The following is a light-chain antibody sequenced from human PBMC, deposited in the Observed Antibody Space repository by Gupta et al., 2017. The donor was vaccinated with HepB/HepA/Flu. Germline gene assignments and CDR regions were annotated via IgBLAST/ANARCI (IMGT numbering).Light chain of an antibody. CDR1: QSISRF. Sequence: DIQMTQSPSSLSASVGDRVTITCRASQSISRFLNWYQQKPGKAPKLLIYGASTLQSGVPSRFSGSGSGTDFTLTISTLQPEDCGTYYCQQTYSTPRTFGGGTKVDIK. V-gene: IGKV1-39*01. CDR3: QQTYSTPRT. J-gene: IGKJ4*01. CDR2: GAS.